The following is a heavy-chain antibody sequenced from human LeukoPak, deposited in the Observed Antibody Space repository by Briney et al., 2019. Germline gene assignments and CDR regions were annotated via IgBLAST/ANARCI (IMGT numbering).Heavy chain of an antibody. CDR3: ARDWGDTAMVIPYGMDV. CDR1: GYTFTSYY. Sequence: ASVKVSCKASGYTFTSYYMHWVRQAPGQGLEWMGIINPSGGSTSYAQKFQGRVTMTRDTSTSTVYMELSSLRSEDTAVYYCARDWGDTAMVIPYGMDVWGQGTTVTVSS. J-gene: IGHJ6*02. D-gene: IGHD5-18*01. CDR2: INPSGGST. V-gene: IGHV1-46*01.